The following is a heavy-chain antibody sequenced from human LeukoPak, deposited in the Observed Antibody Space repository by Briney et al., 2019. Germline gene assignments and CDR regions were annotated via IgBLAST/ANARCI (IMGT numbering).Heavy chain of an antibody. Sequence: GGSLRLSCAASGLTFSSYAMSWVRQAPGKGLEWVSGITGSGGNTYYADSVKGRFTISRDNSKNTLYLQMSSLRAEDTAIYYCAKDISTRWYSSTPLPGDYWGQGTLVTVSS. CDR3: AKDISTRWYSSTPLPGDY. CDR1: GLTFSSYA. V-gene: IGHV3-23*01. J-gene: IGHJ4*02. D-gene: IGHD6-13*01. CDR2: ITGSGGNT.